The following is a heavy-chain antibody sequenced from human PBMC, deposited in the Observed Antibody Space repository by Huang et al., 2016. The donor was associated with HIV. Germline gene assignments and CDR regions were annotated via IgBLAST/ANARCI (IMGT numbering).Heavy chain of an antibody. Sequence: EVQLEQSGAEVKKPGESLKISCKASGYIFSNYWIGWVRQMPGEGLEWMGFVEPGNADTSYGPSFYGRVTVSVDKSIATAYLQWSSLRPSDTARYYCAPTDASLATSFDHWGRGTMLTVSS. CDR2: VEPGNADT. CDR1: GYIFSNYW. J-gene: IGHJ4*02. CDR3: APTDASLATSFDH. V-gene: IGHV5-51*03.